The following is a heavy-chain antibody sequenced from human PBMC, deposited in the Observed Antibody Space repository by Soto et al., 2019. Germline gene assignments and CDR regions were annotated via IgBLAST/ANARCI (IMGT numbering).Heavy chain of an antibody. D-gene: IGHD3-22*01. V-gene: IGHV3-73*01. CDR1: GFTFSGSA. J-gene: IGHJ3*02. CDR3: TGLTYYYDSSGYYAFDI. CDR2: IRSKANSYAT. Sequence: GGSLRLSCAASGFTFSGSAMHWVRQASGKGLEWVGRIRSKANSYATAYAASVKGRFTISRDDSKNTAYLQMNSLKTEDPAVYYCTGLTYYYDSSGYYAFDIWGQGTMITVSS.